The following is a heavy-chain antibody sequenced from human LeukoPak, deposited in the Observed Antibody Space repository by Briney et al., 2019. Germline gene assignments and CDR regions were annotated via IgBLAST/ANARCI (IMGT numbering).Heavy chain of an antibody. Sequence: SETLSLTCTLSDASISTSTYYWGWIHQPPGKGLEWIGTFSYSGSPYYNPSLKSRVTIFVDTSKNQSSLDLSSVTAADTAVYYCARSTVTGDYFDYWGQGTLVTVSS. CDR1: DASISTSTYY. J-gene: IGHJ4*02. D-gene: IGHD1-14*01. CDR2: FSYSGSP. V-gene: IGHV4-39*01. CDR3: ARSTVTGDYFDY.